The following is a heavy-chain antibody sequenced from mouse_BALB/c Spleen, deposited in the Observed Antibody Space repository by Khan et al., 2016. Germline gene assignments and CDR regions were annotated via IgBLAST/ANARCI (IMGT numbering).Heavy chain of an antibody. CDR1: GYSITSDYA. V-gene: IGHV3-2*02. J-gene: IGHJ3*01. D-gene: IGHD2-4*01. Sequence: VQLQQSGPGLVKPSQSLSLTCTVTGYSITSDYAWNWIRQFPGNKLEWMGYISYSGSTSYNPSLKSRISITRDTSKNQFFLQLNSVTTEDTATYYCARRDYDDGAWFAYWGQGTLVTVSA. CDR3: ARRDYDDGAWFAY. CDR2: ISYSGST.